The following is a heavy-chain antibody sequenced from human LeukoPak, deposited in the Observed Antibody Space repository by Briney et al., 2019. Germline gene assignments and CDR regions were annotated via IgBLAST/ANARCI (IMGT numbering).Heavy chain of an antibody. J-gene: IGHJ6*02. D-gene: IGHD3-22*01. V-gene: IGHV3-33*01. Sequence: TGGSLRLSCAASGFTFSSYGMHWVRQAPGKGLEWVAVIWYDGSNKYYADSVKGRFTISRDNSKNTLYLQMNSLRAEDTAVYYCARVEGPYYYDSSGYNMDVWGQGTTVTVSS. CDR2: IWYDGSNK. CDR3: ARVEGPYYYDSSGYNMDV. CDR1: GFTFSSYG.